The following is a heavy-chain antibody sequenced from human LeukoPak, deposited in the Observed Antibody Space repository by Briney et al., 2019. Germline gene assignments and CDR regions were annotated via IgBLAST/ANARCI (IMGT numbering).Heavy chain of an antibody. CDR3: ATKKTPLYCGGDCYSGLGWFDP. Sequence: ASVKVSCKASGYTFIDYHIHWVRQAPGQGLEWMGWINPKNGGTRLAPRLQGRVTMTRDTSTGTVYMELSSLRSDDTAVYYCATKKTPLYCGGDCYSGLGWFDPWGQGTLITVSS. CDR2: INPKNGGT. V-gene: IGHV1-2*02. D-gene: IGHD2-21*02. J-gene: IGHJ5*02. CDR1: GYTFIDYH.